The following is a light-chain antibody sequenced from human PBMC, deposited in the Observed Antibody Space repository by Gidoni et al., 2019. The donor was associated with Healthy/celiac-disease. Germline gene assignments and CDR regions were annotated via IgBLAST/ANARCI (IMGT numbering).Light chain of an antibody. CDR2: DVS. Sequence: QSALTQPRSVSGSPGQPVTISCTGTSSDVGSYNYVSWYQQHPGKAPKLMIYDVSKRPSGVPDRFSGSKSGNTASLTISGLQAEDEADYYCSSYAGSYSYVFGTGTKVTVL. J-gene: IGLJ1*01. V-gene: IGLV2-11*01. CDR3: SSYAGSYSYV. CDR1: SSDVGSYNY.